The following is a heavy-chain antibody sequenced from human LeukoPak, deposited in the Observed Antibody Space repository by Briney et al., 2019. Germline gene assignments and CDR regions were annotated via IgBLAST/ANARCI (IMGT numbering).Heavy chain of an antibody. J-gene: IGHJ6*03. CDR2: INHSGGT. CDR3: ARGNDFWSGAYMDV. Sequence: PSETLSLTCAVSGGSLSTYSWNWIRQPPGKGLEWIGEINHSGGTNYNPSLKSRVTISVDTSKNQFSLKLSSVTAADTAVYYCARGNDFWSGAYMDVWGKGTTVTVSS. CDR1: GGSLSTYS. D-gene: IGHD3-3*01. V-gene: IGHV4-34*01.